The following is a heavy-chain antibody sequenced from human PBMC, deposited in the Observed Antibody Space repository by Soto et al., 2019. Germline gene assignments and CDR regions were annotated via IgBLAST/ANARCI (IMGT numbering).Heavy chain of an antibody. CDR2: IIPIFGTA. CDR1: GGTFSSYG. J-gene: IGHJ4*02. CDR3: ARAIGNQIDY. Sequence: ASVKVSCKASGGTFSSYGISWVRQAPGQGLEWMGGIIPIFGTANYAQKFQGRVTLTADESTSTAYMELISLRSEDTAVYCCARAIGNQIDYWGLGTLVTVSS. D-gene: IGHD1-1*01. V-gene: IGHV1-69*13.